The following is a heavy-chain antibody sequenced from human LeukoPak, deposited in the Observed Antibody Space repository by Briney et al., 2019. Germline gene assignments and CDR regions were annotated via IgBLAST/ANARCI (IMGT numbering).Heavy chain of an antibody. CDR1: GLPIADFA. CDR3: AKESAKFDY. D-gene: IGHD6-13*01. J-gene: IGHJ4*02. CDR2: ISGDGVST. V-gene: IGHV3-43*02. Sequence: PGGSLRLSCVASGLPIADFAMHWVRQAPGKGLEWVSLISGDGVSTFYADSVKGRFSISRDNSKNSLYLEMNSLRTEDAAMYYCAKESAKFDYWGQGTLVAVSS.